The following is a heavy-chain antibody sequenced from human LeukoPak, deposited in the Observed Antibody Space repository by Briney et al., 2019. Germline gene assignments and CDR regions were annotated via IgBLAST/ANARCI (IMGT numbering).Heavy chain of an antibody. J-gene: IGHJ5*02. CDR2: IKQDGSEK. Sequence: GGSLTLSCAASGFTFSNYWMIWVRQAPGKGLEWVGNIKQDGSEKRYADSVRGRFSISRDNAQTSLYLQMNSLRAEDTAVYYCARASDPWLQLTWGQGTLVTVSS. CDR1: GFTFSNYW. D-gene: IGHD5-24*01. CDR3: ARASDPWLQLT. V-gene: IGHV3-7*05.